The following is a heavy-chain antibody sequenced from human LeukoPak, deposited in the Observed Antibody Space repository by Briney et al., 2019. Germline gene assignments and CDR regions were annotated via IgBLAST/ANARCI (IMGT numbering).Heavy chain of an antibody. V-gene: IGHV4-4*07. J-gene: IGHJ4*02. CDR1: GGSISSYY. CDR2: IYSSGST. Sequence: SETLSLTCTVSGGSISSYYWSWIRQPAGKGLEWIGRIYSSGSTNYNPSFKSRVTMSVDTSKNQFSLKLSSVTAADAAVYYCARDHDWSLYYFDYWGQGTLVTVSS. CDR3: ARDHDWSLYYFDY. D-gene: IGHD3-9*01.